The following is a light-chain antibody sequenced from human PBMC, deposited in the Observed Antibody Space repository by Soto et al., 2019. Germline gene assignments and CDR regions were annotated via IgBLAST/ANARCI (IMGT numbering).Light chain of an antibody. CDR2: AAS. Sequence: EIVLTQSPGTLSLYPGERATHSSRASQRVSNSYLAWYHKKPGQAPRLLIYAASSRATAIPDRFSGSGSGPDFTLTISRLDPEDFAVYLCQQYGSSPFTFGPATKVDIK. CDR1: QRVSNSY. J-gene: IGKJ3*01. V-gene: IGKV3-20*01. CDR3: QQYGSSPFT.